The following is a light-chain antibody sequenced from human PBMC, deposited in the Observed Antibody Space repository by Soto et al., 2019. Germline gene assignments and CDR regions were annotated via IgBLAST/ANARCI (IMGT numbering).Light chain of an antibody. J-gene: IGKJ2*03. CDR1: QSINSE. Sequence: EIVMTQSPATLSLSPGERAALSCRASQSINSELAWYQQKPGQPPRLLIYGASTRATGVPARFTGSESGSEFTLTISGLQSEDFAVYYCQQGHNWHLCFGQGTRLEI. CDR3: QQGHNWHLC. CDR2: GAS. V-gene: IGKV3-15*01.